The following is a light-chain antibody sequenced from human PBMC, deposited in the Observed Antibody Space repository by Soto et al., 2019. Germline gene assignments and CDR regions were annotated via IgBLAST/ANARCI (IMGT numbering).Light chain of an antibody. J-gene: IGKJ5*01. CDR3: QKFNTAPLT. V-gene: IGKV1-27*01. CDR1: QDISVY. CDR2: SAS. Sequence: DLQMTQSPSSLSASVGDRVTITCRASQDISVYLAWYQQKPGKVPKLLIYSASTLQSGVPSRFSGSGSGTDFTFTISSLEPEDVATYFCQKFNTAPLTFGQGTRLEIK.